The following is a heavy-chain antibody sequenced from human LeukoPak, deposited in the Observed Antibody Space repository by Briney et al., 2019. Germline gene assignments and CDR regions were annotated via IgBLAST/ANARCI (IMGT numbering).Heavy chain of an antibody. CDR2: INSDGSNT. CDR3: AKSRGSGSNMARGVNFDY. V-gene: IGHV3-74*01. CDR1: GFTFSSYW. D-gene: IGHD3-10*01. Sequence: GGSLRLSCAASGFTFSSYWMYWVRQAPGKGLVWVSRINSDGSNTTYADSVKGRFTISRDNAKNTLYLQMNSLRVEDTALYYCAKSRGSGSNMARGVNFDYWGQGTLVTVSS. J-gene: IGHJ4*02.